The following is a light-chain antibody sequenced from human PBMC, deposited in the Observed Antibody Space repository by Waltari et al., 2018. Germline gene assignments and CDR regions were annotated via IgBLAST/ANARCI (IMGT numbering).Light chain of an antibody. CDR3: QQYDISPLT. J-gene: IGKJ4*01. CDR1: QTVRTTY. Sequence: EIVLTQSPGTLSLSPGERATLSCRASQTVRTTYLAWYPQKPGQAPTLLTYGASSRATGIPDRFSGSGSGTDFSLTISSLEPEYFAVYYCQQYDISPLTFGGGTKVEIK. CDR2: GAS. V-gene: IGKV3-20*01.